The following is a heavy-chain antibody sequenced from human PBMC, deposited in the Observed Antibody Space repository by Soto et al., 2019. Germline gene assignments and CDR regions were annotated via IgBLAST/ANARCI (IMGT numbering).Heavy chain of an antibody. CDR2: ITAGGDGT. J-gene: IGHJ3*02. V-gene: IGHV3-23*01. Sequence: EVQVLESGGGLVQPGGSLRLSCEASGITFSNYMMTWIRQAPGKGLEWVSTITAGGDGTYYADSVKGRFTMSRETSKNTLYLQMNSLRAEDTAVYYWAPHVYCSGGSCQYDAFAIRGLGTMVTVSS. CDR3: APHVYCSGGSCQYDAFAI. D-gene: IGHD2-15*01. CDR1: GITFSNYM.